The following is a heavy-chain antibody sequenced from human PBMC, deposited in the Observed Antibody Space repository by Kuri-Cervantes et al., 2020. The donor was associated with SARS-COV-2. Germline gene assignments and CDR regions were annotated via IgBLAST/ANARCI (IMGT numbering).Heavy chain of an antibody. Sequence: GEALKTFFASSGFTFSGPWIHWVRQAPGKGLVWVSRINPDGSYTNNADSVKGRYTLSRDNSKNSLYLQMNSLRAEDTTLYYCAKDMGITGTTPYYGMDVWGQGTTVTVSS. V-gene: IGHV3-74*01. J-gene: IGHJ6*02. CDR3: AKDMGITGTTPYYGMDV. D-gene: IGHD1-7*01. CDR2: INPDGSYT. CDR1: GFTFSGPW.